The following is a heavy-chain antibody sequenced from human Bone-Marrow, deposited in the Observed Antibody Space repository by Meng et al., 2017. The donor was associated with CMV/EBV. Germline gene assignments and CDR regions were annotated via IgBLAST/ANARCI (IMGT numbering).Heavy chain of an antibody. CDR1: GVTFSSYA. CDR2: IYSGGSST. J-gene: IGHJ4*02. V-gene: IGHV3-23*03. CDR3: AKTGGEGGYFDY. Sequence: GGSLRLSCTASGVTFSSYAMSWVRQAPGKGLEWVSVIYSGGSSTYYADSVKGRFTISRDNSKNTLYLQMNSLRAEDTAVYYCAKTGGEGGYFDYWGQGTLVTVSS. D-gene: IGHD7-27*01.